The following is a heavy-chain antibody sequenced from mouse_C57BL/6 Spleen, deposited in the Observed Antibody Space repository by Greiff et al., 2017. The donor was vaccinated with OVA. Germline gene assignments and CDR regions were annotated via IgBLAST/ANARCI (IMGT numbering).Heavy chain of an antibody. V-gene: IGHV5-4*01. D-gene: IGHD2-4*01. Sequence: EVQGVESGGGLVKPGGSLKLSCAASGFTFSSYAMSWVRQTPEKRLEWVATISDGGSYTYYPDNVKGRFTISRDNAKNNLYLQMSHLKSEDTAMYYCARDLDYDEGFAYWGQGTLVTVSA. CDR3: ARDLDYDEGFAY. CDR1: GFTFSSYA. J-gene: IGHJ3*01. CDR2: ISDGGSYT.